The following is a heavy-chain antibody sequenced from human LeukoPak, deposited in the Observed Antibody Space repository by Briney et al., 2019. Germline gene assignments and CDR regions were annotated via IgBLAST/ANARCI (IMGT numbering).Heavy chain of an antibody. J-gene: IGHJ4*02. V-gene: IGHV3-30*02. Sequence: GGSLRLSCAASGFTFSSYGMHWVRQVPGKGLEWVAFIRYGGTNKYYAASVKGRFTISRDNSKNTLYLQMNSLRAEDTAVYYCAKDGPESFYFDYWGQGTLVTVSS. CDR2: IRYGGTNK. CDR3: AKDGPESFYFDY. D-gene: IGHD3/OR15-3a*01. CDR1: GFTFSSYG.